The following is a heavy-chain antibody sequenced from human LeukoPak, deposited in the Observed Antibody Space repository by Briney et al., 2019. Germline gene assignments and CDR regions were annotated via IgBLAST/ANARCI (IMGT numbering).Heavy chain of an antibody. CDR1: GYTFTSYG. V-gene: IGHV1-18*01. J-gene: IGHJ6*02. CDR3: ARDCSSTSCYRGAYYYYGMDV. Sequence: ASVKVSCKASGYTFTSYGISWVRQAPGQGLEWMGWISAYNGNTNYAQKLQGRVTMTTDTSTSTAYMELRSLRSDDTAVYYCARDCSSTSCYRGAYYYYGMDVWGQGTTVTVSS. CDR2: ISAYNGNT. D-gene: IGHD2-2*01.